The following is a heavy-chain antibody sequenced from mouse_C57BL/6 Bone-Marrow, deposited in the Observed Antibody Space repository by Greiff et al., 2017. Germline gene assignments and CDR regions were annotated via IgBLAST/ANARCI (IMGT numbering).Heavy chain of an antibody. CDR1: GYTFTDYK. Sequence: EVQLQQSGPELVKPGASVKISCKASGYTFTDYKMNWVKQSTGKSLEWIGVINPSYGTTSYNQKFKGKATLTVDKSSSTAYMQLNSLTSEDSAVYFWARSVYYGSSYSFAYWGEETLVTVSA. D-gene: IGHD1-1*01. CDR3: ARSVYYGSSYSFAY. J-gene: IGHJ3*01. CDR2: INPSYGTT. V-gene: IGHV1-39*01.